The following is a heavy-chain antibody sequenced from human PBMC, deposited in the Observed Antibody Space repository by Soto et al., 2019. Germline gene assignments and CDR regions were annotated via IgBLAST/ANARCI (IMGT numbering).Heavy chain of an antibody. J-gene: IGHJ5*02. CDR3: GRDHCTTTSCYTVWFDP. CDR2: INSDGSNP. CDR1: GFTFSSYW. Sequence: GVLRLSCAASGFTFSSYWMHWVRQAPGKGLVWVSRINSDGSNPTYADSVKGRFTISRDNGMNTLYLQMNSLRAEDTAVYYCGRDHCTTTSCYTVWFDPWGQGTPVTVSS. D-gene: IGHD2-2*02. V-gene: IGHV3-74*01.